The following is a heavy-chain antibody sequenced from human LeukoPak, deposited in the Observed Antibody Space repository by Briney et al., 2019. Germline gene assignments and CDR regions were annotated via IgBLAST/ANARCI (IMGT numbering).Heavy chain of an antibody. D-gene: IGHD3-22*01. CDR2: ISAYNGNT. Sequence: ASVKVSCKASGYTFTSYGISWVRQAPGQGLEWVGWISAYNGNTHYAQKLQGRVTMTTDTSTSTAYMELRSLRSDDTAVYYCARDPPYDSSGYSDHDAFDICGQGTMVTVSS. CDR1: GYTFTSYG. V-gene: IGHV1-18*01. CDR3: ARDPPYDSSGYSDHDAFDI. J-gene: IGHJ3*02.